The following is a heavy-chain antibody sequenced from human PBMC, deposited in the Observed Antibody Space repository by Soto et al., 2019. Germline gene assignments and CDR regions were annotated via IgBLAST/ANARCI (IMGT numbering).Heavy chain of an antibody. Sequence: QVQLVESGGGVVQPGRSLRLSCAASGFTFSSDAMHWVRQAPGKGLEWVAVISYDGSNKYYADSVKGRFTISRDNSKNTLYLQMNSLRAEDTAVYYCASRWATPYYYYGMDVWGPGTTVTVSS. J-gene: IGHJ6*02. CDR2: ISYDGSNK. CDR1: GFTFSSDA. V-gene: IGHV3-30-3*01. CDR3: ASRWATPYYYYGMDV. D-gene: IGHD5-12*01.